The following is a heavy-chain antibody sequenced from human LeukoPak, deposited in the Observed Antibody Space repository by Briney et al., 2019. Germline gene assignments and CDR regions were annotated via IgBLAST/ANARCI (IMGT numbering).Heavy chain of an antibody. Sequence: PSETLSLTCTVSGGSISSGDYYWSWIRQPPGKGLEWIGYIYYSGSTYYNPSLKSRVTISVDTSKNQFSLKLSSVTAADTAVYYCARAVSRQMITVSSAFDIWGQRTTVTVSS. CDR2: IYYSGST. D-gene: IGHD3-16*01. J-gene: IGHJ3*02. V-gene: IGHV4-30-4*01. CDR1: GGSISSGDYY. CDR3: ARAVSRQMITVSSAFDI.